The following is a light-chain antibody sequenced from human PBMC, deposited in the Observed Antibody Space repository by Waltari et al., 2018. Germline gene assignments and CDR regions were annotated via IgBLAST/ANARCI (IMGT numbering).Light chain of an antibody. Sequence: TCRTSQSCKNNLAWYQQKPWKAPKVLIHKASRLEGGVPSRFSGSGYGTEFTLTISSLQPDDFATYYCQEYDSLPVTFGGGTRVEIK. CDR2: KAS. J-gene: IGKJ4*01. V-gene: IGKV1-5*03. CDR3: QEYDSLPVT. CDR1: QSCKNN.